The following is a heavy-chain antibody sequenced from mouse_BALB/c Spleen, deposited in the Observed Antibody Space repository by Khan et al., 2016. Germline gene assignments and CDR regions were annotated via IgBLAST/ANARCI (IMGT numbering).Heavy chain of an antibody. Sequence: QIQLVQSGAELARPGTSVKMSCKASGYTFTSYTMHWVKQRPGQGLEWIGYINPSTGYTTYNQKFKDKATLTADKSSSTAYMQLNSLTSEDSAVYYCTREGYYYGSSYWYFDVWGAGTTVTVSS. CDR1: GYTFTSYT. D-gene: IGHD1-1*01. V-gene: IGHV1-4*01. CDR3: TREGYYYGSSYWYFDV. J-gene: IGHJ1*01. CDR2: INPSTGYT.